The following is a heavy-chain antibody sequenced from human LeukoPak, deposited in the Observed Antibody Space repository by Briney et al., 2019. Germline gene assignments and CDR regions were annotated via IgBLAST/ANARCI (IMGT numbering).Heavy chain of an antibody. V-gene: IGHV1-2*02. J-gene: IGHJ6*03. CDR2: INSNSGST. D-gene: IGHD6-13*01. Sequence: ASVKVSCKASGYTFTGYYMHWVRQAPGQGLEWMGWINSNSGSTNYAQKFQGRVTITTDTSISTAYMELSRLRSGDTAVYYCARDHMAADGTDLVYYFYYMGVWGKGTTVTVSS. CDR3: ARDHMAADGTDLVYYFYYMGV. CDR1: GYTFTGYY.